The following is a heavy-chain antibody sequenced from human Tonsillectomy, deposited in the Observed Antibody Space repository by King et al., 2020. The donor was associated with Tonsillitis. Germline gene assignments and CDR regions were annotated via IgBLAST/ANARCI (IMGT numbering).Heavy chain of an antibody. V-gene: IGHV4-39*01. CDR3: ARREGPFDY. J-gene: IGHJ4*02. CDR1: GGSFSSSSDY. CDR2: IYFTGNT. Sequence: QLQESGPGLVKPSETLSLTCTVSGGSFSSSSDYWGWIRQPPGKGLEGFGSIYFTGNTYVNPSPKSRLTISADTSKNQFSLRVSSVTAADTAVYYCARREGPFDYWGQGTLVTVSS. D-gene: IGHD1-26*01.